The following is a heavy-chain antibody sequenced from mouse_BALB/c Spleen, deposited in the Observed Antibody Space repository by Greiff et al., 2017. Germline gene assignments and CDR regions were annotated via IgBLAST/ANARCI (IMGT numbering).Heavy chain of an antibody. J-gene: IGHJ4*01. CDR1: GYSFTGYK. Sequence: EVQLQQSGPELGKPGASVKISCKASGYSFTGYKMYWVKQSHRKCLEWIGYIDPYNGGTSYKQKFKGKATLTVDKSSSTAYMHLNSLTSEDSAIYYCALGYGSSYAMDYWGQGTSVTVSS. D-gene: IGHD1-1*01. CDR3: ALGYGSSYAMDY. V-gene: IGHV1S135*01. CDR2: IDPYNGGT.